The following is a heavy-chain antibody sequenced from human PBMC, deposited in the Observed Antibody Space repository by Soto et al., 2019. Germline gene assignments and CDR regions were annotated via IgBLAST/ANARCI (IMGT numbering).Heavy chain of an antibody. V-gene: IGHV4-59*08. D-gene: IGHD2-15*01. Sequence: PSETLCLTCTVSGGSISSYYWSWIRQPPGKGLEWIGYIYYSGSTNYNPSLKSRVTISVDTSKNQFSLKLSSATAADTAVYYCARRGGSRVHFFVHYYYYMDVWGKGTTGTVSS. J-gene: IGHJ6*03. CDR1: GGSISSYY. CDR3: ARRGGSRVHFFVHYYYYMDV. CDR2: IYYSGST.